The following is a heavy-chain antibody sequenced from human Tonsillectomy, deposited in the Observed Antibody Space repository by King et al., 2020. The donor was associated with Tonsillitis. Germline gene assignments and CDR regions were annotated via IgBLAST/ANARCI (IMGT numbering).Heavy chain of an antibody. CDR2: IYWDVVN. Sequence: TLKEAGPTLGKPTQTPTLTCTFSGLSVSTSGVGLGWMRQPPEKDLDGLARIYWDVVNRYSPSLKSRVTITKETSKNQVVLTMTNMDPVDTATYFCAHRGWSTSFEYWGQGTLVTVSS. J-gene: IGHJ4*02. V-gene: IGHV2-5*02. D-gene: IGHD6-19*01. CDR3: AHRGWSTSFEY. CDR1: GLSVSTSGVG.